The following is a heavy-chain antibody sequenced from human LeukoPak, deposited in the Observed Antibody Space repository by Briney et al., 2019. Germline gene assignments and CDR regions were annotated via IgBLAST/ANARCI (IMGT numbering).Heavy chain of an antibody. Sequence: SETLSLTCTVSGGSISSSSYYWGWIRQPPGKGLEWIGSIYYSGSTYYNPSLKSRVTISVDTSKNQFSLKLSSVTAADTAVYYCARALEYDFWSGYYFDYWGQGTLVTVSS. J-gene: IGHJ4*02. CDR1: GGSISSSSYY. CDR2: IYYSGST. D-gene: IGHD3-3*01. V-gene: IGHV4-39*07. CDR3: ARALEYDFWSGYYFDY.